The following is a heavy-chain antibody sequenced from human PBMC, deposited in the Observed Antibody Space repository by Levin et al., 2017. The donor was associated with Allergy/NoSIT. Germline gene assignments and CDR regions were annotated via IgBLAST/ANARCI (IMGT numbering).Heavy chain of an antibody. V-gene: IGHV3-23*01. J-gene: IGHJ3*01. Sequence: GESLKISCAVSGFTISEYAMAWVRQAPGKGLEWVSVITGGGFNTYYGDSVKGRFTVSRDDSKATPYLDLNSLRAEDTAVYYCAKKQGGTSGFSFDVWGQGTMVTVSS. D-gene: IGHD1-1*01. CDR1: GFTISEYA. CDR3: AKKQGGTSGFSFDV. CDR2: ITGGGFNT.